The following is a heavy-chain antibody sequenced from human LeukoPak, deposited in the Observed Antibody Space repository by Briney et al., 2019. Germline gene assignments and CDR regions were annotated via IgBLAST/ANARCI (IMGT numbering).Heavy chain of an antibody. CDR3: ARVGRTVTYSFDY. CDR2: ISSIGTI. CDR1: GFPFSSYE. Sequence: GGSLRLSCVASGFPFSSYEMNWVRQAPGKGLEWVSYISSIGTIYYADSVKGRFTISRDNAKNTLYLQMNSLRAEDTAVYYCARVGRTVTYSFDYWGQGTLVTVSS. J-gene: IGHJ4*02. V-gene: IGHV3-48*03. D-gene: IGHD4-17*01.